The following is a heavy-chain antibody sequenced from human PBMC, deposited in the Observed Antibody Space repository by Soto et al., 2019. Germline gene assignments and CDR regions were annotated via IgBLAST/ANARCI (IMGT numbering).Heavy chain of an antibody. CDR2: IYGSGKSM. V-gene: IGHV3-23*01. Sequence: EVQLLESGGGLVQPAGSLRLSCAASGFIFSTYTMSWFRQAPGKGLEWVSSIYGSGKSMFYSASVKGRFTISRDNSGNTVYLQMSSLRAEDTAIYYCAKDFTPDSRWDIDYWGQGSLVTVSS. CDR1: GFIFSTYT. D-gene: IGHD1-26*01. CDR3: AKDFTPDSRWDIDY. J-gene: IGHJ4*02.